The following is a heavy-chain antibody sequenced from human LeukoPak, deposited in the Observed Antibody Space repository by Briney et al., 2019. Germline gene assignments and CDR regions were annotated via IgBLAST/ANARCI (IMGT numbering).Heavy chain of an antibody. CDR3: ASPGYCSGGTCYAAFDI. CDR1: GFTFSSYS. V-gene: IGHV3-21*01. CDR2: VSSSATYI. Sequence: GGSLRLSCAASGFTFSSYSMHWVRQAPGKGLEWVSSVSSSATYIYYADSVKGRFTISRDNAKNSLYLQMNSLRAEDTAVYYCASPGYCSGGTCYAAFDIWGQGTMVTVSS. J-gene: IGHJ3*02. D-gene: IGHD2-15*01.